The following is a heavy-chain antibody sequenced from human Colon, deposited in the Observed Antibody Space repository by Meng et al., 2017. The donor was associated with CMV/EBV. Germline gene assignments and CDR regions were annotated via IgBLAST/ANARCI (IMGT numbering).Heavy chain of an antibody. V-gene: IGHV1-2*02. CDR3: ARGDGYGDYEYYFDY. D-gene: IGHD4-17*01. Sequence: GHIFTGYYMHWGRQAPGQGLEWMGWINPNGDGTNYAQKFKGRVTLTRDTSITTAYMELSRLRPDDTAVYYCARGDGYGDYEYYFDYWGQGTVVTVSS. CDR2: INPNGDGT. J-gene: IGHJ4*02. CDR1: GHIFTGYY.